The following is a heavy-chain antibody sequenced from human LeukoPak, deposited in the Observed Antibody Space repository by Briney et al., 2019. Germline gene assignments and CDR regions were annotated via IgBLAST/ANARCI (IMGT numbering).Heavy chain of an antibody. CDR2: ISRSASSL. CDR3: AELGITMIGGV. D-gene: IGHD3-10*02. Sequence: GGSLRLSCAASGFTFRSYEMNWVRQAPGKWLEWVSYISRSASSLYYADSVKGRFTISRDDAKNSVYLQMNSLRAEDTAVYYCAELGITMIGGVWGKGTTVTISS. J-gene: IGHJ6*04. CDR1: GFTFRSYE. V-gene: IGHV3-48*03.